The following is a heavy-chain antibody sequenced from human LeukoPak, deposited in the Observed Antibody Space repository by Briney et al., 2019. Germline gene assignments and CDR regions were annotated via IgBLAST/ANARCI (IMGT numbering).Heavy chain of an antibody. D-gene: IGHD3-3*01. Sequence: ASVKVSCKASGYTFTSYDINWVRQATGQGLEWMGWMNPNSGNTGYAQKFQGRVTMTRNTSISTAYMELSSLRSEDTAVYYCARGPANRKGVVNADVWGKGTTVTVSS. CDR3: ARGPANRKGVVNADV. J-gene: IGHJ6*04. CDR2: MNPNSGNT. CDR1: GYTFTSYD. V-gene: IGHV1-8*01.